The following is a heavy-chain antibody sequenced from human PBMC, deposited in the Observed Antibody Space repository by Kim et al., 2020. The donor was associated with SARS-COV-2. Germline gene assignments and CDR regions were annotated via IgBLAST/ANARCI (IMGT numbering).Heavy chain of an antibody. CDR1: GGSISSYY. J-gene: IGHJ4*02. V-gene: IGHV4-59*01. D-gene: IGHD6-19*01. Sequence: SETLSLTCTVSGGSISSYYWSWIRQPPGKGLEWIGYIYYSGSTNYNPSLKSRVTISVDTSKNQFSLKLSSVTAADTAVYYCARVGVDSSGWYWVYYFDYWGQGTLVTVSS. CDR3: ARVGVDSSGWYWVYYFDY. CDR2: IYYSGST.